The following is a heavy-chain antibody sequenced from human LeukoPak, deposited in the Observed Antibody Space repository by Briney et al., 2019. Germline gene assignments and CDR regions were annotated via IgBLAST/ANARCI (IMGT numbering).Heavy chain of an antibody. V-gene: IGHV4-4*09. CDR3: ARGWSSSWLYFDY. CDR1: GGSISSYY. J-gene: IGHJ4*02. D-gene: IGHD6-13*01. CDR2: IYTSGST. Sequence: SETLSLTCTVSGGSISSYYWSWIRQPPGKGLEWIGYIYTSGSTNYNPSLKSRVTISVDTSKNQFSLKLSSVTAADTAVYYCARGWSSSWLYFDYWGQGILVTVSS.